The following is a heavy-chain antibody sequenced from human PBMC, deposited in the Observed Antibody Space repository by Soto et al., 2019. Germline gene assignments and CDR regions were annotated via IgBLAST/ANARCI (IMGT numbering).Heavy chain of an antibody. V-gene: IGHV4-31*03. CDR1: GGSISSGGYY. D-gene: IGHD2-2*01. J-gene: IGHJ4*02. CDR2: IYYSGST. CDR3: ARVSRWVRIDY. Sequence: SETLSLTCTVSGGSISSGGYYWSWIRQHPGKGLEWIGYIYYSGSTYYNPSLKSRVTISVDTSKNQFSLKLSSVTAADTAVYYCARVSRWVRIDYWGQGTLVTVSS.